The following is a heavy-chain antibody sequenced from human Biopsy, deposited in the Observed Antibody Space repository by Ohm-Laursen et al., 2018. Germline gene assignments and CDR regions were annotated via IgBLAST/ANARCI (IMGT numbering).Heavy chain of an antibody. V-gene: IGHV4-59*12. CDR1: GDSITRSY. CDR2: VFDRGTT. Sequence: GTLSLTCSLSGDSITRSYWSWIRQSPGKGLEWIGHVFDRGTTNYNPSVRSRVTMSVDTSKNQFSLRLTSVTAADTAVYYCVRGGSGSFPFDYWGPGTLVTVSS. D-gene: IGHD3-10*01. CDR3: VRGGSGSFPFDY. J-gene: IGHJ4*02.